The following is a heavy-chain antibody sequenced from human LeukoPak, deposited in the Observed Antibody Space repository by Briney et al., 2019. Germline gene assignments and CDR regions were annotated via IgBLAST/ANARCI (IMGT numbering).Heavy chain of an antibody. V-gene: IGHV1-69*05. J-gene: IGHJ6*03. D-gene: IGHD6-13*01. CDR1: GGTFSSYA. CDR3: ASKSGMRHSSSPYYYYYDMDV. Sequence: SVKVSRKASGGTFSSYAISWVRQAPGQGLEWMGGIIPIFGTANYAQKFQGRVTITTDESTSTAYMELSSLRSEDTAVYYCASKSGMRHSSSPYYYYYDMDVWGKGTTVTVSS. CDR2: IIPIFGTA.